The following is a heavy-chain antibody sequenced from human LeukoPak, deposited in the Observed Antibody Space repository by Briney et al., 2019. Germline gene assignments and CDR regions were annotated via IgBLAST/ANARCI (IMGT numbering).Heavy chain of an antibody. CDR3: ARAGRGLRYFDWLTYDY. CDR2: ISSSGSTI. Sequence: GGSLRLSCAASGFTFSSYEMNWVRQAPGKGLEWVSYISSSGSTIYYADSVKGRFTISRDNSKNTLYLQMNSLRAEDTAVYYCARAGRGLRYFDWLTYDYWAQGTLVTVSS. D-gene: IGHD3-9*01. CDR1: GFTFSSYE. V-gene: IGHV3-48*03. J-gene: IGHJ4*02.